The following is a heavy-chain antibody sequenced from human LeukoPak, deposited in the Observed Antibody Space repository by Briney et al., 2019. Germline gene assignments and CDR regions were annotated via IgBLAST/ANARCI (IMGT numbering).Heavy chain of an antibody. CDR1: GCSISSGGYY. V-gene: IGHV4-31*03. J-gene: IGHJ4*02. CDR3: ARRSMVRGVNC. Sequence: PSETLSLTCTVSGCSISSGGYYWSWIRQHPGKGLEWIGYIYYSGSTYYNPSLKSRVTISVDTSKNQFSLKLSSVTAADTAVYYCARRSMVRGVNCWGQGTLVTVSS. D-gene: IGHD3-10*01. CDR2: IYYSGST.